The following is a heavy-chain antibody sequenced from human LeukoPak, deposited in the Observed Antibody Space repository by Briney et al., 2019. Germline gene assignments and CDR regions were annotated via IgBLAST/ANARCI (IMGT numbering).Heavy chain of an antibody. CDR2: INHSGST. CDR3: ASSKPEITYRGGYLRGGGGFDY. CDR1: GGSFSGYY. Sequence: SETLSLTCAVYGGSFSGYYWSWIRQPPGKGLEWIGEINHSGSTNYNPSLKSRVTISVDTSKNQFSLKLSSVTAADTAVYYCASSKPEITYRGGYLRGGGGFDYWGQGTLVTVSS. D-gene: IGHD1-26*01. V-gene: IGHV4-34*01. J-gene: IGHJ4*02.